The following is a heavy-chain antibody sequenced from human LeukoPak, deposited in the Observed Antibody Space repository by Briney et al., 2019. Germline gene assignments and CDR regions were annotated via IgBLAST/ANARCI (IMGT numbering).Heavy chain of an antibody. Sequence: SETLSLTCTGSGGSISSSSYYWGWIRQPPGKGLEWIGSIYYSGSTYYNPSLKSRVTISVDTSKNQFSLKLSSVTAADMAVYYCARDFYYGSGSHPYNWFDPWGQGTLVTVSS. J-gene: IGHJ5*02. CDR2: IYYSGST. D-gene: IGHD3-10*01. V-gene: IGHV4-39*07. CDR3: ARDFYYGSGSHPYNWFDP. CDR1: GGSISSSSYY.